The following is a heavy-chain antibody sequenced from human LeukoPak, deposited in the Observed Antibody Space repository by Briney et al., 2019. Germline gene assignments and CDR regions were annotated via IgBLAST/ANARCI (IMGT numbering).Heavy chain of an antibody. CDR1: GGYISSSSYY. CDR3: ARDKGTSYLSSFDY. D-gene: IGHD6-6*01. CDR2: IYYSGST. Sequence: PSETLSLTCTVSGGYISSSSYYWGWIRQPPGKGLEWIGSIYYSGSTYYNPSLKSRVTISSDTSKNQFSLKLSSVTAADTAVYYCARDKGTSYLSSFDYWGQGTLVTVSS. V-gene: IGHV4-39*02. J-gene: IGHJ4*02.